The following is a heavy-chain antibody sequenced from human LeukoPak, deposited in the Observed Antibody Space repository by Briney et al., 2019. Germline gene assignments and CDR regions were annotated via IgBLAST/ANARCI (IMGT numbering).Heavy chain of an antibody. D-gene: IGHD2-2*01. Sequence: SVKVSCKASGGTFSSYAISWVRQAPGQGLEWMGGVIPIFGTANYAQKFQGRVTITADESTSTAYMGLSSLRSEDTAVYYCARGWGGYCSSTSCYAMIDPWGQGTLVTVSS. CDR2: VIPIFGTA. J-gene: IGHJ5*02. V-gene: IGHV1-69*13. CDR1: GGTFSSYA. CDR3: ARGWGGYCSSTSCYAMIDP.